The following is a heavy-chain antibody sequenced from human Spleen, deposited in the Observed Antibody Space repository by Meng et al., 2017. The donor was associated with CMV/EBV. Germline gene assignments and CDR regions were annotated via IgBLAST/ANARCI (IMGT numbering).Heavy chain of an antibody. V-gene: IGHV1-2*02. CDR2: IDPNRGVT. CDR3: AGQGTWGALDY. CDR1: GYTFITYD. D-gene: IGHD7-27*01. Sequence: CKASGYTFITYDINWVRQATGQGLEWMGWIDPNRGVTNYAQKFQGRVTMTRDTSISTAYMELNRLISDDTAVYYCAGQGTWGALDYWGQGTLVTVSS. J-gene: IGHJ4*02.